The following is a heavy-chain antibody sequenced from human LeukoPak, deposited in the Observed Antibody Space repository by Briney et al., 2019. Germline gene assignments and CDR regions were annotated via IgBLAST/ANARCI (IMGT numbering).Heavy chain of an antibody. J-gene: IGHJ5*02. CDR1: GGSISSYY. CDR2: IYYSGST. CDR3: ARGGWSGYYSWFDP. D-gene: IGHD3-3*01. V-gene: IGHV4-59*01. Sequence: SETLSLTCTVSGGSISSYYWSWIRQPPGKGLEWIGYIYYSGSTNYNPSLKSRVTISVDTSKNQFSLKLSSVTAADTAVYYCARGGWSGYYSWFDPWGQGTLVTVSS.